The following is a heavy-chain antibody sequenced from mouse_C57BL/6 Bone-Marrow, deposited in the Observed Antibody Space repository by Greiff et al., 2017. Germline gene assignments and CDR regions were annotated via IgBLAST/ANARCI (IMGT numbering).Heavy chain of an antibody. V-gene: IGHV1-5*01. J-gene: IGHJ3*01. Sequence: VQLQQSGTVLARPGASVKMSCKTSGYTFTSYWMHWVKQRPGQGLEWIGAIYPGNSDTSYNQKFKGKAKLTAVTSASTAYVALSSLTNEDSAVYYCTGFPLYYDCDRFAYWGQGTLVTVSA. CDR3: TGFPLYYDCDRFAY. CDR2: IYPGNSDT. CDR1: GYTFTSYW. D-gene: IGHD2-4*01.